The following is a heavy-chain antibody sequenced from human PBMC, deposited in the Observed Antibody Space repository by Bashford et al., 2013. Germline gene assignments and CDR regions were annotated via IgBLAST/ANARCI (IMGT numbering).Heavy chain of an antibody. Sequence: VRQAPGKGLEWVANIKQDGSEKYYVDSVKGRFTISRDNAKNSLYLQMNSLRAEDTAVYYCARGANRRAQQLELDYWGQGTLVTVSS. CDR3: ARGANRRAQQLELDY. J-gene: IGHJ4*02. D-gene: IGHD6-13*01. CDR2: IKQDGSEK. V-gene: IGHV3-7*01.